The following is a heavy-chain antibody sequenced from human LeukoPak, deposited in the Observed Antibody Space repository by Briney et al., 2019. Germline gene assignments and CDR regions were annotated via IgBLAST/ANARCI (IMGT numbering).Heavy chain of an antibody. CDR2: INHNGSVN. Sequence: GGSLRLSCAASGFTFSSYWMNWARQAPGKGLEWVASINHNGSVNYYVDSVRGRFTISRDNAKNSLYLQMSNLRAEDTAVYFCARGGGLDVWGQGATVTVSS. CDR3: ARGGGLDV. J-gene: IGHJ6*02. V-gene: IGHV3-7*03. D-gene: IGHD3-16*01. CDR1: GFTFSSYW.